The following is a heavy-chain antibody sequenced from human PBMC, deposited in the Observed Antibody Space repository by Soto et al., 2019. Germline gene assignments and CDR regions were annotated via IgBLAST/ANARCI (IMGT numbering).Heavy chain of an antibody. CDR3: ASDGDCGYPKYFQH. V-gene: IGHV1-69*01. Sequence: QVQLVQSGAEVKKPGSSVKVSCKASGGTFSSYAISWVRQAPGQGLEWMGGIIPIFGTANYAQKFQGRVTITADESTSTAYMELSSLRSEDTAVYYCASDGDCGYPKYFQHWGQGTLVTVSS. D-gene: IGHD2-21*02. J-gene: IGHJ1*01. CDR1: GGTFSSYA. CDR2: IIPIFGTA.